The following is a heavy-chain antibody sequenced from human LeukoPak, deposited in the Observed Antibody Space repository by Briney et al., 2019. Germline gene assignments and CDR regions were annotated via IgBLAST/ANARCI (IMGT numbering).Heavy chain of an antibody. J-gene: IGHJ4*02. CDR2: INHSGST. V-gene: IGHV4-34*01. CDR3: ARLRAPALDY. Sequence: GSLRLSCAASGFTFSSYGMHWVRQPPGKGLEWIGEINHSGSTNYNPSLKSRVTISVDTSKNQFSLKLSSVTAADTAVYYCARLRAPALDYWGQGTLVTVSS. CDR1: GFTFSSYG.